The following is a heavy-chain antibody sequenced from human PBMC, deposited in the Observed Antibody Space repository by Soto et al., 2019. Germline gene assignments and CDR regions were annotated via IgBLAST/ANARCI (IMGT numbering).Heavy chain of an antibody. CDR2: ISAHNGNT. V-gene: IGHV1-18*01. D-gene: IGHD1-1*01. CDR3: ARGRYGDY. CDR1: GYAFTTYG. J-gene: IGHJ4*02. Sequence: QVHLVQSGAEVKKPGASVKVSCQASGYAFTTYGITWVRQAPGQGLEWMGWISAHNGNTNYAQKLQGRVTVTRDTSTSTAYMELRSLRSDDTAVYYWARGRYGDYWGQGALSPSPQ.